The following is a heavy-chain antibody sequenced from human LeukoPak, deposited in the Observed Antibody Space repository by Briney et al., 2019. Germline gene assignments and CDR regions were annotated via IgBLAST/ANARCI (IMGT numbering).Heavy chain of an antibody. J-gene: IGHJ5*02. Sequence: SETLSLTCAVYGESLSGYHWSWIRQPPGNGLEWIGEINYSGSTNYNPSLKSRVTISLDTSKNQFSLKLSSVTAADTAIYYCARGNLEWAAGTRWFDPWGQGTLLTVSS. CDR2: INYSGST. D-gene: IGHD6-13*01. V-gene: IGHV4-34*01. CDR3: ARGNLEWAAGTRWFDP. CDR1: GESLSGYH.